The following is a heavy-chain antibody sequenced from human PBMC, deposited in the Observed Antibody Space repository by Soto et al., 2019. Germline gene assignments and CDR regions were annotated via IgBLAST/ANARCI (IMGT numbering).Heavy chain of an antibody. CDR1: GFTFSLYS. J-gene: IGHJ6*02. V-gene: IGHV3-48*02. D-gene: IGHD3-10*01. Sequence: EVQLVESGGGLVQPGGSLRLSCAASGFTFSLYSMSWVRQDPGKGLEWVSYISRSSTGIHYADSVKGRFTISRDDATNSMHLQTNSLRDGDTAVYYCARAVTWGLDVWGQGTTVSISS. CDR2: ISRSSTGI. CDR3: ARAVTWGLDV.